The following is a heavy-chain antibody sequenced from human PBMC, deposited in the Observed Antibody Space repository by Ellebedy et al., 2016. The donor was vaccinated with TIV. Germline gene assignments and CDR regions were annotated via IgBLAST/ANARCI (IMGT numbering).Heavy chain of an antibody. V-gene: IGHV4-4*02. CDR1: GGSISSSDW. J-gene: IGHJ4*02. CDR2: ISYNGSP. Sequence: SETLSLTCAVSGGSISSSDWWSWVRPSPGKGLEWIGEISYNGSPSYSPSLKSRATISLDKSKNHISLNLSSLSAADTAVYYCARDLDSWGQGTLVTVSS. CDR3: ARDLDS.